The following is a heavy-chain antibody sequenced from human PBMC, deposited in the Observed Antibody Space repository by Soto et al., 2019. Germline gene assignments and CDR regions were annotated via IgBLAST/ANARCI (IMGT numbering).Heavy chain of an antibody. CDR1: GFTFSSDA. D-gene: IGHD6-19*01. J-gene: IGHJ4*02. V-gene: IGHV3-23*01. CDR3: AKDGVAVAGGYFDY. CDR2: ISGSGGST. Sequence: PGGSLRLSCAASGFTFSSDAMSGVRQAPGKGLEWVSAISGSGGSTYYADSVKGRFTISRDNSKNTLYLQMNSLRAEDTAVYYCAKDGVAVAGGYFDYWGQGTLVTVSS.